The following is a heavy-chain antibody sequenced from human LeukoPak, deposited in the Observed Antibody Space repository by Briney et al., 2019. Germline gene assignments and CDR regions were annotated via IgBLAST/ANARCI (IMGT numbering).Heavy chain of an antibody. D-gene: IGHD3-22*01. Sequence: SETLSLTCTVSGGSISSYYWSWIRQPPGKGLEWIGYIYYSGSTNYNPSLKSRVTISVDTPKNQFSLKLSSVTAADTAVYYCAREPVQGYDLWGQGTLVTVSS. CDR3: AREPVQGYDL. CDR2: IYYSGST. CDR1: GGSISSYY. V-gene: IGHV4-59*01. J-gene: IGHJ4*02.